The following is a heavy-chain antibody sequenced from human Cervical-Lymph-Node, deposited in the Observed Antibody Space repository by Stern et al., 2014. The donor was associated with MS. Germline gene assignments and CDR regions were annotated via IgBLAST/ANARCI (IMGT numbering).Heavy chain of an antibody. CDR2: IYHSGTT. CDR3: ARIERYTSGYYAIDY. J-gene: IGHJ4*02. CDR1: GGSISSSNW. Sequence: QVQLQESGPGLVKPSGTLSLTCAVSGGSISSSNWWSWVRQPPGKGLEWIGEIYHSGTTHYNPSLMSRVTISVDRFKNQFSLKFDSVTAADTAVYYCARIERYTSGYYAIDYWGQGTLVTVSS. D-gene: IGHD3-22*01. V-gene: IGHV4-4*02.